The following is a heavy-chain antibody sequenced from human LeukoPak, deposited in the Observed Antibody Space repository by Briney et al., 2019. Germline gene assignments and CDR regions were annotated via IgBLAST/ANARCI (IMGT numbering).Heavy chain of an antibody. D-gene: IGHD2-15*01. CDR1: GGSISSGGYS. V-gene: IGHV4-30-2*01. CDR3: AREGSGGSPGAFDI. J-gene: IGHJ3*02. Sequence: KPSETLSLTCAVSGGSISSGGYSWSWIRQPPGKGLEWIGYIYHSGSTYYNPSLKSRVTISVDRSKNQFSLKLSSVTAADTAVYYCAREGSGGSPGAFDIWGQGTMVTVSS. CDR2: IYHSGST.